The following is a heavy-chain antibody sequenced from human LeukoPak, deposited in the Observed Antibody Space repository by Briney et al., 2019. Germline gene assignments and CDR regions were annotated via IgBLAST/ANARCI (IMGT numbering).Heavy chain of an antibody. Sequence: GGSLRLSCAASGFTFDDYAMHWVRQAPGKGLGWVSGISWNSGSIGYADSVKGRFTISRDNAKNSLYLQMNSLRAEDTALYYCAKGPTWTEYYFDYWGQGTLVTVSS. CDR1: GFTFDDYA. CDR3: AKGPTWTEYYFDY. CDR2: ISWNSGSI. V-gene: IGHV3-9*01. D-gene: IGHD3/OR15-3a*01. J-gene: IGHJ4*02.